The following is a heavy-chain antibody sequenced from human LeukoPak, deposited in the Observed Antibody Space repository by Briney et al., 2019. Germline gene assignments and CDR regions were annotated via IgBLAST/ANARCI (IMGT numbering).Heavy chain of an antibody. CDR2: IRYDGTNK. CDR3: AKDRAFGDYFES. J-gene: IGHJ4*02. D-gene: IGHD3-3*01. V-gene: IGHV3-30*02. Sequence: GGSLSLSCAASGFTFSTFGMHWIRQAPGKGLEWVAFIRYDGTNKQYLDSVKARFTISRDNSNNMLYLQMNSLRPEDTGVYYCAKDRAFGDYFESGGQGTLVTVSS. CDR1: GFTFSTFG.